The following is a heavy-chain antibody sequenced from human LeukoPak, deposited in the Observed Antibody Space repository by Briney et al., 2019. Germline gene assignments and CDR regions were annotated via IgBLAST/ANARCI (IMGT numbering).Heavy chain of an antibody. V-gene: IGHV3-30*02. Sequence: GGSLRLPCAASGFTFSSYGMHWVRQAPGKGLEWVAFIRYDGSNKYYADSVKGRFTISRDNSKNTLYLQMNSLRAEDTAVYYCAKEDGDSYGIYYYYYMDVWGKGTTVTVSS. CDR3: AKEDGDSYGIYYYYYMDV. CDR1: GFTFSSYG. J-gene: IGHJ6*03. D-gene: IGHD5-18*01. CDR2: IRYDGSNK.